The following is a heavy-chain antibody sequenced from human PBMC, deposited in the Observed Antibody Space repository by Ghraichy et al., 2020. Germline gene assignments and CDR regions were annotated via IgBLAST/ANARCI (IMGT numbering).Heavy chain of an antibody. V-gene: IGHV4-34*01. Sequence: SETLSLTCAVYGGSFSGYYWSWIRQPPGKGLEWIGEINHSGSTNYNPSLKSRVTISVDTSKNQFSLKLSSVTAADTAVYYCARAHQYGAYNWFDPWGQGTLVTVSS. CDR1: GGSFSGYY. CDR2: INHSGST. J-gene: IGHJ5*02. CDR3: ARAHQYGAYNWFDP. D-gene: IGHD1-26*01.